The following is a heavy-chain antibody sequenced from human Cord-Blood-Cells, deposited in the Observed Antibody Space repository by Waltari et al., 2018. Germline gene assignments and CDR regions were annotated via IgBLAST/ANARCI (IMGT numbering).Heavy chain of an antibody. Sequence: QLQLQASGPGLVKPSETLSLTCTVSGGSISSSSYYWGWIRQPPGKGLEWIGSIYYSGSTYYNPSLKSRVTISVDTSKNQFSLKLSSVTAADTAVYYCASHEHYYGSGSYYNYFDYWGQGTLVTVSS. J-gene: IGHJ4*02. CDR2: IYYSGST. V-gene: IGHV4-39*07. D-gene: IGHD3-10*01. CDR1: GGSISSSSYY. CDR3: ASHEHYYGSGSYYNYFDY.